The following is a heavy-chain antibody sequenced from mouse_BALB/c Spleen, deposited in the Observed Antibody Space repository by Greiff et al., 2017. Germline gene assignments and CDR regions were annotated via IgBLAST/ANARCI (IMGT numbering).Heavy chain of an antibody. Sequence: QVQLQQPGAELVMPGASVKMSCKASGYTFTDYWMHWVKQRPGQGLEWIGAIDTSDSYTSYNQKFKGKATLTVDESSSTAYMQLSSLTSEDSAVYYCARGNDYDFDYWGQGTTLTVSS. CDR2: IDTSDSYT. V-gene: IGHV1-69*01. J-gene: IGHJ2*01. CDR3: ARGNDYDFDY. CDR1: GYTFTDYW. D-gene: IGHD2-4*01.